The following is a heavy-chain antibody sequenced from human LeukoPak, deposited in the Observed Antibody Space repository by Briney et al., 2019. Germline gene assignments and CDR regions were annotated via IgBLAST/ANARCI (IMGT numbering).Heavy chain of an antibody. CDR2: INSDETST. CDR3: ARVLLEREAR. CDR1: GFTLSGYW. V-gene: IGHV3-74*01. Sequence: GGSLRLSCVASGFTLSGYWMHWVRQVPGKGLVWVSRINSDETSTSYADSVKGRVTISRDNATNTLYLQMNSLRAEDTAVYYCARVLLEREARWGQGTLVTVSS. D-gene: IGHD1-1*01. J-gene: IGHJ4*02.